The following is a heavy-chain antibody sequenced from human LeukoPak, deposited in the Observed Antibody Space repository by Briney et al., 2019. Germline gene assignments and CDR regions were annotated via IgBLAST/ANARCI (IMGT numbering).Heavy chain of an antibody. Sequence: SVTVSCTASGFTFTSSAMQWVRQARGQRLEWIGWIVVGSGNTNYAQKFQGRVTITRDMSTSTAYMELSSLRSEDTAVYYCAPLWSGSPWGQGTLVTVSS. J-gene: IGHJ5*02. V-gene: IGHV1-58*02. CDR3: APLWSGSP. CDR2: IVVGSGNT. CDR1: GFTFTSSA. D-gene: IGHD3-3*01.